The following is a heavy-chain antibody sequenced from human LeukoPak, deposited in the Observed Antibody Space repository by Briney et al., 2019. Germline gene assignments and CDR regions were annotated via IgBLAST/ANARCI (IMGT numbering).Heavy chain of an antibody. Sequence: SEALSVTCAVYGGSFSDYYWSWIRQPPGKGLEWIGEINHSGTPNYSPSLKSRVSISVDTSKNQFSLKLNSVTAEDAAMYYCASHYSSGSYRYTGSFDSWGQGMLVNVSS. V-gene: IGHV4-34*01. CDR1: GGSFSDYY. CDR3: ASHYSSGSYRYTGSFDS. CDR2: INHSGTP. J-gene: IGHJ4*02. D-gene: IGHD3-16*02.